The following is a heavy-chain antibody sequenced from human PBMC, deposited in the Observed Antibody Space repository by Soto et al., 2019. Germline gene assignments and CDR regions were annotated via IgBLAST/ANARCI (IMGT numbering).Heavy chain of an antibody. CDR3: ARVGYSSSWYRRGAFDI. D-gene: IGHD6-13*01. Sequence: SETLSLTCAVSGGSISSGGYSWSWIRQPPGKGLEWIGYIYHSGSTYYNPSLKSRVTISVDRSKNQFSLKLTSVTAADTAVYYCARVGYSSSWYRRGAFDIWGQGTMVTVAS. V-gene: IGHV4-30-2*01. CDR1: GGSISSGGYS. J-gene: IGHJ3*02. CDR2: IYHSGST.